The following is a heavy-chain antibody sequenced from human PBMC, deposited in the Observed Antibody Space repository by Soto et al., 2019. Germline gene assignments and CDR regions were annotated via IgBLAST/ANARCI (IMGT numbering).Heavy chain of an antibody. CDR2: ISGTAGRT. V-gene: IGHV3-23*01. D-gene: IGHD4-4*01. CDR1: GFIFTKNA. J-gene: IGHJ3*02. Sequence: EVQVLESGGGLVQPGGSLRLSCAASGFIFTKNAMTWVRQAPGKGLEWLSGISGTAGRTYYADSVKGRFTISRDTSKNTVYLQMNSLRAEDTAIYYGGGRTVSSSWTVDIWGQGTMVTVSS. CDR3: GGRTVSSSWTVDI.